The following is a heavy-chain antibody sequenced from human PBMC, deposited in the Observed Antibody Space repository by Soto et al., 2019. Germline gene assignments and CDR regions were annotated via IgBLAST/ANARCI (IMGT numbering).Heavy chain of an antibody. D-gene: IGHD3-10*01. J-gene: IGHJ5*02. CDR1: GDTFTNFG. V-gene: IGHV1-18*03. CDR3: ARVLRGVVNWFDP. CDR2: IATYNSNR. Sequence: ASVKVSCKTSGDTFTNFGLSWVRQAPGQGLEWMGWIATYNSNRNYAQKFQGRLTLTTDTSTSTAYMELKSLGYDDMAVYYCARVLRGVVNWFDPWGQGTLVTAPQ.